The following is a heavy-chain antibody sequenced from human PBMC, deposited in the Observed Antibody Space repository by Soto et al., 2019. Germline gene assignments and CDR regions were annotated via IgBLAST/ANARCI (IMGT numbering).Heavy chain of an antibody. Sequence: QVQLVQSGAEVKKPGSSVKVSCKASGGTFSSHVINWVRQAPGQGLQWMGSIIPPFGTANYAQKFQGRVMITADKSTSIAYMELSSLRSEDTAVYYCAAFDRSDYGYYYAMDVWGQGTTVTVSS. D-gene: IGHD3-22*01. CDR3: AAFDRSDYGYYYAMDV. CDR1: GGTFSSHV. J-gene: IGHJ6*02. V-gene: IGHV1-69*06. CDR2: IIPPFGTA.